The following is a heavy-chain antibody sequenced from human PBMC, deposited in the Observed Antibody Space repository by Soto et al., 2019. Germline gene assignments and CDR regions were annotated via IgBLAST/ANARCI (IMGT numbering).Heavy chain of an antibody. D-gene: IGHD2-15*01. CDR2: INPNSGGT. J-gene: IGHJ6*02. V-gene: IGHV1-2*04. CDR3: ARECTQYCSGGSGYQSACYGMDV. Sequence: ASVKVSCKASGYTFTGYYMHWVRQAPGQGLEWMGWINPNSGGTNYAQKFQGWVTMTRDTSISTAYMELSRLSSDDTAVYYCARECTQYCSGGSGYQSACYGMDVWGQGTPVTVSS. CDR1: GYTFTGYY.